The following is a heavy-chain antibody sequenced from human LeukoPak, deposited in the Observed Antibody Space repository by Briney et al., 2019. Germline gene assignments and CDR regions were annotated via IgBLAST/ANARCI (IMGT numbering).Heavy chain of an antibody. CDR2: ISAYYGNT. D-gene: IGHD6-6*01. J-gene: IGHJ4*02. Sequence: ASVTVSFTSSGYTFTNYGITWVRQAHAPGLEWMGWISAYYGNTNFAQSLQDRLTMTTDTSTSTAYMHLRSLRSDDTAAYYCARTCTNVFSSSEFDYRGQGTLVTVSS. CDR3: ARTCTNVFSSSEFDY. V-gene: IGHV1-18*01. CDR1: GYTFTNYG.